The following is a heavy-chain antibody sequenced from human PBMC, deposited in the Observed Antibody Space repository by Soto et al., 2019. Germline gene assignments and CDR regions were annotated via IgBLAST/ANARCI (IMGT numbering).Heavy chain of an antibody. CDR3: ARGVDAGLDV. D-gene: IGHD2-15*01. V-gene: IGHV1-8*01. J-gene: IGHJ6*02. CDR1: GYTFTSYD. CDR2: MSPNSGAT. Sequence: QVQLVQSGAEVTKPGASVKVSCKASGYTFTSYDINWVRQATGQGLEWMGWMSPNSGATGYAQKFQGRVTMTRDTSITTVYMELSNLRSEDTAIYYCARGVDAGLDVWGQGSTVTVSS.